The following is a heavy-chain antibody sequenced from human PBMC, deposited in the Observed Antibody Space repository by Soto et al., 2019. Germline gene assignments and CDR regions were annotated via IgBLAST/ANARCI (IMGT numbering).Heavy chain of an antibody. Sequence: EVQLLESGGGLVQPGGSLRLSCAASGFTFSSYAMSWVRQGPGKGLEWVSAISGSGGSAYYADSVKGRFTISRDNSKNTLSLQMNSLRPEDTAVYYCAKRPYAYSDYYFDYWGQGSLVTVSS. J-gene: IGHJ4*02. D-gene: IGHD4-17*01. V-gene: IGHV3-23*01. CDR3: AKRPYAYSDYYFDY. CDR1: GFTFSSYA. CDR2: ISGSGGSA.